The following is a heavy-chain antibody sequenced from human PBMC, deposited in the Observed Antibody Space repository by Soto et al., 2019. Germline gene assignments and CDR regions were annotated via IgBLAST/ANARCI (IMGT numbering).Heavy chain of an antibody. V-gene: IGHV3-74*01. Sequence: PLGSLRLSCAASGFTFSTYWMHWVRQAPGEGLVWLSRITAAGTSTSSADSVKGRFTISRDNAKNTLYLQMNSLRAEDTAMYYCARGDPTYFDYWGQGILVTVSS. CDR2: ITAAGTST. CDR1: GFTFSTYW. CDR3: ARGDPTYFDY. J-gene: IGHJ4*02. D-gene: IGHD1-26*01.